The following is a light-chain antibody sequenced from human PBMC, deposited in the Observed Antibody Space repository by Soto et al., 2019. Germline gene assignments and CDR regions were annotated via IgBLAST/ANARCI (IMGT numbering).Light chain of an antibody. J-gene: IGLJ1*01. V-gene: IGLV2-14*01. Sequence: QSALTQPASVSGSPGQSITISCTGTSSDVGGYDYVSWYQQHPGKAPKLLIYDGSNRPAGVSNRFSGAKYGNTACLTISGLPAEDEAYYYCSSYTSSSTLLYVFGTGTKLSVL. CDR1: SSDVGGYDY. CDR3: SSYTSSSTLLYV. CDR2: DGS.